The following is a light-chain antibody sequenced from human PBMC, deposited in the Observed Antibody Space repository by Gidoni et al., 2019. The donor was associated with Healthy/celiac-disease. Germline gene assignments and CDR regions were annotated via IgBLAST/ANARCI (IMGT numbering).Light chain of an antibody. Sequence: QSALTQPASVSGSPGQSITISCTGTSSHVGGYNYVSWYQQHPGKAPKLMIDEVSNRPSGVSNRFSGSKSGNTASLTIAGLQAEDEADYYCSSYTSSSTLGVFGGGTKLTVL. CDR1: SSHVGGYNY. CDR3: SSYTSSSTLGV. V-gene: IGLV2-14*01. CDR2: EVS. J-gene: IGLJ2*01.